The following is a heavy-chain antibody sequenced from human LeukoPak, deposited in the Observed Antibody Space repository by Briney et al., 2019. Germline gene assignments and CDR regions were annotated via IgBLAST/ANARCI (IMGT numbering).Heavy chain of an antibody. CDR3: AVQYDSSGLDAFDI. J-gene: IGHJ3*02. CDR1: GGSISSYY. Sequence: SETLSLTCIVSGGSISSYYWSWIRQPAGKGLEWIGRIYTSGSTNYNPSLKSRVTMSVDTSKNQFSLKLSSVTAADTAVYYCAVQYDSSGLDAFDIWGQGTMVTVSS. D-gene: IGHD3-22*01. CDR2: IYTSGST. V-gene: IGHV4-4*07.